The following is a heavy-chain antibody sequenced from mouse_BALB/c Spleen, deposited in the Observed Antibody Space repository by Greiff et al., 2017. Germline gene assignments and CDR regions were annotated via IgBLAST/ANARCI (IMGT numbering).Heavy chain of an antibody. CDR2: ISYSGST. V-gene: IGHV3-8*02. J-gene: IGHJ3*01. Sequence: EVLLVESGPSLVKPSQTLSLTCSVTGDSITSGYWNWIRKFPGNKLEYMGYISYSGSTYYNPSLKSRISITRDTSKNQYYLQLNSVTTEDTATYYCARGYRYDGAWLAYWGQGTLVTVSA. CDR1: GDSITSGY. D-gene: IGHD2-14*01. CDR3: ARGYRYDGAWLAY.